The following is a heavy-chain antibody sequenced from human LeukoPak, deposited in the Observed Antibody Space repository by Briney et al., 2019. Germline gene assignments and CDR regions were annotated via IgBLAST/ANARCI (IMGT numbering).Heavy chain of an antibody. CDR3: ARVVDILTGHDTALDY. D-gene: IGHD3-9*01. CDR2: INPNTGGT. CDR1: GYTFTGYY. V-gene: IGHV1-2*02. J-gene: IGHJ4*02. Sequence: ASVKVSCKASGYTFTGYYMQWVRQAPGQGLEWMGWINPNTGGTNFAQNFQGRVTMTTVTSISTAYMELSRLRSDDTAVYYCARVVDILTGHDTALDYWGQGTLVTVSS.